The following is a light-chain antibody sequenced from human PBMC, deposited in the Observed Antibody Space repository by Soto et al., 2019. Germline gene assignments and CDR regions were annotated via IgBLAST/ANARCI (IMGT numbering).Light chain of an antibody. CDR1: QSISNY. J-gene: IGKJ3*01. Sequence: DIQMTQSPASLSASVGDRVTLTCRASQSISNYLAWYQQKPGKVPKLLIYAASTWHSGVPSRFSGSGSGTDFSLTISSLQPEDVATYYCQKYSSAPFTFGQGTKVDIK. CDR2: AAS. V-gene: IGKV1-27*01. CDR3: QKYSSAPFT.